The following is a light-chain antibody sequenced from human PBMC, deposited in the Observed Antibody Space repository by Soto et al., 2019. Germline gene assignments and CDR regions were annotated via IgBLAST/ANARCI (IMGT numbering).Light chain of an antibody. V-gene: IGLV1-44*01. CDR1: SSNIGSNA. Sequence: QSVLTQPHSASGTPGQRVTISGSGSSSNIGSNAVNWYQQLPGAAPKLLIYSNNQRPSGVPDRFSGSKSGTSASLAISGLQSEDEADYYCAVWDDSLTGWVFGGGTKLTVL. J-gene: IGLJ3*02. CDR2: SNN. CDR3: AVWDDSLTGWV.